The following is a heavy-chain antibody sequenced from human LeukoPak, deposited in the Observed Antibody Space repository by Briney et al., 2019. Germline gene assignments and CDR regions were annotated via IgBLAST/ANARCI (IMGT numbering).Heavy chain of an antibody. Sequence: SETLSLTCTVSGGSVSSGSYYWSWIRQPPGKGLEWIGYIYYSGSTNYNPSLKSRVTISVDTSKNQFSLKLSSVTAADTAVYYCARGSFGGVIPQDDAFDIWGQGTMATVSS. CDR2: IYYSGST. D-gene: IGHD3-16*02. CDR1: GGSVSSGSYY. CDR3: ARGSFGGVIPQDDAFDI. J-gene: IGHJ3*02. V-gene: IGHV4-61*01.